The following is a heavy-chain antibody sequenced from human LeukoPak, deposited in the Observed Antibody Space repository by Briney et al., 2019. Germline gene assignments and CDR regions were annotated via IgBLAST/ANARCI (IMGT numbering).Heavy chain of an antibody. CDR2: INPSGGST. Sequence: ASVKVSCKASGYTFTSYYMHWVRQAPGQGLEWMGIINPSGGSTSYAQKFQGRVTMTRDMSTSTVYMELSSLRSEDTAVYYCARVVKVGRYYYDSSGYSLPHGYMDVWGKGTTVTVSS. J-gene: IGHJ6*03. CDR1: GYTFTSYY. CDR3: ARVVKVGRYYYDSSGYSLPHGYMDV. V-gene: IGHV1-46*01. D-gene: IGHD3-22*01.